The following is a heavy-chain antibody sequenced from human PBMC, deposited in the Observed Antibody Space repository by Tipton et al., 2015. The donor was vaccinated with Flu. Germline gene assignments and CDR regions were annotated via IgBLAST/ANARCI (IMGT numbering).Heavy chain of an antibody. D-gene: IGHD6-6*01. CDR2: ITSSGDTI. V-gene: IGHV3-48*02. J-gene: IGHJ4*02. Sequence: GSLRLSCAASGFSFSGYSMNWVRQAPGKGLEWISYITSSGDTIFYSDSVRGRFTISRDNAKKSLYLQMSSLRDDDTAVYHCARDSADRPLDYWGQGTRVIVSS. CDR3: ARDSADRPLDY. CDR1: GFSFSGYS.